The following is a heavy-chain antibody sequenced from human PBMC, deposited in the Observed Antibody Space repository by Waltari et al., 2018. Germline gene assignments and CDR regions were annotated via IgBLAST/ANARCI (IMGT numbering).Heavy chain of an antibody. CDR1: GGSISRYY. CDR2: IYYSGST. CDR3: ARESYGRGAVDY. D-gene: IGHD5-18*01. J-gene: IGHJ4*02. V-gene: IGHV4-59*01. Sequence: QVQLQESGPGLVKPSETLSLTCTVSGGSISRYYWSWIRQPPGKGLEWIGYIYYSGSTNYNPSLKSRVTISVDTSKNQFSLKLSSVTAADTAVYYCARESYGRGAVDYWGQGTLVTVSS.